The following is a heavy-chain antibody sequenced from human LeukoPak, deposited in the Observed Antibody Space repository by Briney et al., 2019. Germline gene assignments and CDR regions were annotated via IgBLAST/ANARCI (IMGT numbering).Heavy chain of an antibody. CDR1: GFTFRIYA. V-gene: IGHV3-48*01. D-gene: IGHD1-14*01. CDR2: ISSTGTTI. CDR3: ARGVSRYLFDS. J-gene: IGHJ5*01. Sequence: GGSLRLSCEASGFTFRIYAMSWVRQAPGKGLEWISYISSTGTTIYYADSVKGRFTISRDNAKKSLYLQMNSLRAEDTAVYYCARGVSRYLFDSWGQGTLVTVSS.